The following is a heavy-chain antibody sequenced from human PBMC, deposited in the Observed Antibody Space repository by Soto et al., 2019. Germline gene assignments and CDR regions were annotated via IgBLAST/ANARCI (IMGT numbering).Heavy chain of an antibody. D-gene: IGHD3-3*01. CDR3: ARDLHVRPTYDFWSGYYADYYYGMDV. V-gene: IGHV3-7*01. CDR1: GFTFSSYW. Sequence: EVQLVESGGGLVQPGGSLRLSCAASGFTFSSYWMSWVRQAPGKGLEWVANIKQDGSEKYYVDSVKGRFTIARDNAKNSLDPQMNGLRAEDTAVYYFARDLHVRPTYDFWSGYYADYYYGMDVWCQGTTVTVSS. CDR2: IKQDGSEK. J-gene: IGHJ6*02.